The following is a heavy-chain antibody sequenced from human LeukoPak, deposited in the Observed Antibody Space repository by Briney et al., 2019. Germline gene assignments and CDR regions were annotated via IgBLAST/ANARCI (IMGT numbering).Heavy chain of an antibody. Sequence: PGGSLRLSCAASGFTVSSNYMSWVRQAPGKGLEWVSAISGSGGSTYYADSVKGRFTISRDNFKNTLYLQMNSLRAEDTAVYYCAKDGAKLEWLLYGYYFDYWGQGTLVTVSS. D-gene: IGHD3-3*01. CDR1: GFTVSSNY. V-gene: IGHV3-23*01. CDR2: ISGSGGST. J-gene: IGHJ4*02. CDR3: AKDGAKLEWLLYGYYFDY.